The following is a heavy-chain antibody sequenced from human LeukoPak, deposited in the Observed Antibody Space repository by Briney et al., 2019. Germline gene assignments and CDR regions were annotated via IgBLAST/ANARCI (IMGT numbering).Heavy chain of an antibody. V-gene: IGHV4-34*01. D-gene: IGHD3-22*01. CDR1: GGSFSGYY. J-gene: IGHJ4*02. Sequence: SETLSLTCAVYGGSFSGYYWSWIRQPPGKGLEWIGSIYHSGSTYYNPSLKSRVTISVDTSKNQFSLKLSSVTAADTAVYYCARVSDYYDSSGYYPLYYFDYWGQGTLVTVSS. CDR3: ARVSDYYDSSGYYPLYYFDY. CDR2: IYHSGST.